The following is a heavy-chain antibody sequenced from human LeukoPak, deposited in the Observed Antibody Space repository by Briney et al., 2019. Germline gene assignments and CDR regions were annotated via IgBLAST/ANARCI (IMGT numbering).Heavy chain of an antibody. J-gene: IGHJ4*02. V-gene: IGHV4-59*01. CDR2: IYYSGST. CDR1: GVSISSYY. CDR3: ATDVRGLVPYYFDF. Sequence: KPSETLSLTCAVSGVSISSYYWNWIRQPPGKGLEWIGYIYYSGSTNYNPSLKSRVTISIDTSKNQLSLQLTSVTAADTAVYYCATDVRGLVPYYFDFWGQGTLVTVSS. D-gene: IGHD3-10*02.